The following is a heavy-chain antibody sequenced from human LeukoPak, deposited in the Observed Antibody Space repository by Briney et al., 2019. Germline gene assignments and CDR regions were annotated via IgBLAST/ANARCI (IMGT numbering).Heavy chain of an antibody. CDR3: ATTGREVLRARYFDY. D-gene: IGHD1-26*01. V-gene: IGHV1-69*13. Sequence: PVRPSCKASGGIFTTYAIRWVPQAPGHGLEWMGGSIPLFGTPNYAQKSPGRVRVISDESSTRVYMKLSSLSSEDTAGYYCATTGREVLRARYFDYLGEGALVT. CDR1: GGIFTTYA. J-gene: IGHJ4*02. CDR2: SIPLFGTP.